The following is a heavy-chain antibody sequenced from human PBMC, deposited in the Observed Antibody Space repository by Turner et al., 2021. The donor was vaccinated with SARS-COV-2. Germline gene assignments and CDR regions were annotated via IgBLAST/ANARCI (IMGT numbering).Heavy chain of an antibody. D-gene: IGHD4-4*01. CDR3: VTATASYRDYSNYYDNHCIDD. J-gene: IGHJ4*01. V-gene: IGHV1-24*01. Sequence: SGWTPNHLSMHWVRQAPGKGLEWMGGFDPEDGETIYPQKFQGRVTMTEDTTTDPVHLVLCSLLSEDTAEDYCVTATASYRDYSNYYDNHCIDDWGQGTMVTVSS. CDR2: FDPEDGET. CDR1: GWTPNHLS.